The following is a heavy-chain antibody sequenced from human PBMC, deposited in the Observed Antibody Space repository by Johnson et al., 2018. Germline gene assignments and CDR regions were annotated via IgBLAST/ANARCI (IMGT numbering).Heavy chain of an antibody. Sequence: VQLVESGGGLVQPGRSLRLSCAASGFTFDDYAMHWVRQAPGKGLEWVSGISWNSGSIGYADSVKGRFTISRDNAKKSQYVQMNSLRAEDTAVYYCARKYYDILTCYYYFDYWGQGTLVTVSS. CDR3: ARKYYDILTCYYYFDY. CDR2: ISWNSGSI. J-gene: IGHJ4*02. V-gene: IGHV3-9*01. CDR1: GFTFDDYA. D-gene: IGHD3-9*01.